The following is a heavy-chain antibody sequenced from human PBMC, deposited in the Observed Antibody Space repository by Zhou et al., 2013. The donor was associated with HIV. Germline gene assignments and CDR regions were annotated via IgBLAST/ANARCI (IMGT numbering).Heavy chain of an antibody. Sequence: QVQLQQWGAGLLKPSETLSLTCAVYGGSFSGYYWSWIRQPPGKGLEWIGEINHSGSTNYNPSLKSRVTISVDTSKNQFSLKLSSVTAADTAVYYCARPLVWNSAFDIWGQGQWSPSLQ. J-gene: IGHJ3*02. CDR1: GGSFSGYY. CDR2: INHSGST. CDR3: ARPLVWNSAFDI. V-gene: IGHV4-34*01. D-gene: IGHD1-7*01.